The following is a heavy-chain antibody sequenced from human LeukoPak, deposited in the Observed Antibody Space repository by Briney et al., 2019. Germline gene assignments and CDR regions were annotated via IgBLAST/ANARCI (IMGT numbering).Heavy chain of an antibody. CDR1: GGSVRRGNYY. V-gene: IGHV4-61*02. CDR3: ARWSYGGNKNAFDI. Sequence: SETLSLTCTVSGGSVRRGNYYWTWIRQPAGSGLEWIGRIYTSGTTDYNPSLRTRVTISVDASRNQFSLNLSSVTAADTAVYYCARWSYGGNKNAFDIWGQGTMVTVSS. J-gene: IGHJ3*02. D-gene: IGHD4-23*01. CDR2: IYTSGTT.